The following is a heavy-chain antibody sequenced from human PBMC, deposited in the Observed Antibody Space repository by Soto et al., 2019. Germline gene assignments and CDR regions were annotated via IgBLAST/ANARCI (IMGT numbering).Heavy chain of an antibody. CDR1: GLTFSDHY. CDR2: SRDKGNSYST. V-gene: IGHV3-72*01. Sequence: EVQLVESGGDLVQPGGSLRLSCAASGLTFSDHYIDWVRQAPGKGLEWVGRSRDKGNSYSTDYAACVKGRFTISRDASKNSLYLQMNSLKTEDKALYYCARSITGTTSFDYWGQGTLVTVSS. J-gene: IGHJ4*02. D-gene: IGHD1-7*01. CDR3: ARSITGTTSFDY.